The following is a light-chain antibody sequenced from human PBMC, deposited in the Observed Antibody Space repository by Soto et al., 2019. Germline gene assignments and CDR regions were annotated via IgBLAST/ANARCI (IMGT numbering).Light chain of an antibody. CDR1: QDIATY. CDR3: LQHNSFPRT. Sequence: DIQMTQSPSSLSASVGNRVTITCQASQDIATYLNWYQQKPGKAPNLLIYGASSLQSGVPSRFSGRGSGTEFTLTISNLQPEDFATYYCLQHNSFPRTFGQGTKVDIK. V-gene: IGKV1-17*02. CDR2: GAS. J-gene: IGKJ1*01.